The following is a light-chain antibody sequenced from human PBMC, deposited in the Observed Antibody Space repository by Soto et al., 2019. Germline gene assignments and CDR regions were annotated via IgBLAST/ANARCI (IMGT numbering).Light chain of an antibody. J-gene: IGKJ3*01. Sequence: DIPMTQSPSTLSASVGDRVTITCRASQSVGNWLAWFQQKPGKAPSLLVYLASNLQTGVPSRFSGVGSGTEFTLTISSLETEDFANYYCQHYSDYPLTFGPGTKVDL. CDR3: QHYSDYPLT. CDR2: LAS. CDR1: QSVGNW. V-gene: IGKV1-5*03.